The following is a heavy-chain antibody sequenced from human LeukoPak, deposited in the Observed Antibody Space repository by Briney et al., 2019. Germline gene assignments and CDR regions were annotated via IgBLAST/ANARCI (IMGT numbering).Heavy chain of an antibody. CDR2: IIPIFGTA. V-gene: IGHV1-69*13. CDR3: AGYSGSYPMDY. D-gene: IGHD1-26*01. Sequence: ASVKVSCKASGGTFSSYAISWVRQAPGQGLEWMGGIIPIFGTANYAQKFQDRVTITADESTSTAYMELSSLRSEDTAVYYCAGYSGSYPMDYWGQGTLVTVSS. CDR1: GGTFSSYA. J-gene: IGHJ4*02.